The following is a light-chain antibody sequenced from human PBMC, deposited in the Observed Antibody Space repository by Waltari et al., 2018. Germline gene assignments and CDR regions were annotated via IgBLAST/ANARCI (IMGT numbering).Light chain of an antibody. CDR3: QQYNDWYS. Sequence: EKVMTQSPATLSVSQGEVVTLPCRASQSVSRNVAWYQHRPGQAPRLLIYDASTRASGIPARFSGSWSGTEFTLTISGLQSEDCALYYCQQYNDWYSFGQGTKLEIK. CDR1: QSVSRN. V-gene: IGKV3-15*01. J-gene: IGKJ2*03. CDR2: DAS.